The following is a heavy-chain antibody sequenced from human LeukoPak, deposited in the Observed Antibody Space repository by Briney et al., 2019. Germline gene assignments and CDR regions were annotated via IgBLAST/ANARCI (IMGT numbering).Heavy chain of an antibody. V-gene: IGHV3-23*01. J-gene: IGHJ6*02. Sequence: GGSLRLSCAASGFTFSSYAMSWVRQAPGKGLEWVSAISGSGGSTYYADSVKGRFTFSRDNSKNTLYLQMNSLRAEDTAVYYCAKEGYLLSDYGSGSYYSRGYGMDVWGQGTTVTVSS. CDR2: ISGSGGST. D-gene: IGHD3-10*01. CDR3: AKEGYLLSDYGSGSYYSRGYGMDV. CDR1: GFTFSSYA.